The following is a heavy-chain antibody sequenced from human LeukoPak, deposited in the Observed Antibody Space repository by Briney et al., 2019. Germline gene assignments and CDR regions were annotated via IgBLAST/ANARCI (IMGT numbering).Heavy chain of an antibody. CDR2: IDPSDSYT. Sequence: GGSLRISCKGSGYSFTSYWIGWVRQMPGKGLEWMGRIDPSDSYTNYSPSFQGHVTISADKSISTAYLQWSSLKASDTAMYYCASLSRYCSSTSCYLSWGQGTLVTVSS. CDR1: GYSFTSYW. D-gene: IGHD2-2*01. J-gene: IGHJ4*02. CDR3: ASLSRYCSSTSCYLS. V-gene: IGHV5-10-1*01.